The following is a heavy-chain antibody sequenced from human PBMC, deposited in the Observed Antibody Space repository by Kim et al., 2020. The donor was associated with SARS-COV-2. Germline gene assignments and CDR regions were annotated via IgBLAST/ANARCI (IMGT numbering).Heavy chain of an antibody. V-gene: IGHV1-69*01. CDR3: ARVIAWFDP. D-gene: IGHD6-13*01. CDR2: GTA. Sequence: GTANYAQKVQGRVTITADESTSTAYMELSSLRSEDTAVYYCARVIAWFDPWGQGTLVTVSS. J-gene: IGHJ5*02.